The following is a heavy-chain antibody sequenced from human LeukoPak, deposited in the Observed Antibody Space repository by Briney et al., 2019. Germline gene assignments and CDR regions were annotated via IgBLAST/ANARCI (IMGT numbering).Heavy chain of an antibody. D-gene: IGHD2/OR15-2a*01. CDR2: IKPDGTTT. V-gene: IGHV3-74*01. J-gene: IGHJ4*01. Sequence: GGSLRLSCAASGFGFSNFWMHWVRQAPGKGLVWVSRIKPDGTTTVYADSVKGRFTISRDNLKNTLYLQMKSLRAEDTGVYFCAREADPRLYASSPPDYWGQGTAVTVSS. CDR3: AREADPRLYASSPPDY. CDR1: GFGFSNFW.